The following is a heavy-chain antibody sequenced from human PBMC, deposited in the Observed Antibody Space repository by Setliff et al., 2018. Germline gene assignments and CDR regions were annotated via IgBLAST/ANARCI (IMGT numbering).Heavy chain of an antibody. J-gene: IGHJ4*02. CDR3: AKDSGYSGYGYFDY. CDR2: ISGSGGST. D-gene: IGHD5-12*01. Sequence: GGSLRLSCAASGFTFSSYAMNWVRQAPGKGLEWVSAISGSGGSTYYADSVKGRFTISRDNSKNTLYLQMNSLRAEDTAVYYCAKDSGYSGYGYFDYWGQGTLVTVSS. CDR1: GFTFSSYA. V-gene: IGHV3-23*01.